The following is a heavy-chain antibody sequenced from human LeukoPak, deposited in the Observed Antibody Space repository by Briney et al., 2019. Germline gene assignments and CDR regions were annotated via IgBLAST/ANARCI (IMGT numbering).Heavy chain of an antibody. D-gene: IGHD2-2*01. CDR1: GFTFSSYA. Sequence: GGSLRLSCAASGFTFSSYAMSWVRQAPGKGLEWVSAISGSGGSTYYADSVKGRFTISRDNSKNTLYLQMNSLRAEDTAVYYCSPRDIVVAPAARHGMDAGGQGTTVPVPS. CDR3: SPRDIVVAPAARHGMDA. CDR2: ISGSGGST. V-gene: IGHV3-23*01. J-gene: IGHJ6*02.